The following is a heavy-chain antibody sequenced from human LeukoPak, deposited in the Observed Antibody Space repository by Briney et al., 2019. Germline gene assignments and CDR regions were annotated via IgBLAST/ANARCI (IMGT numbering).Heavy chain of an antibody. CDR2: INPDGRDT. CDR1: GFTFSSYM. CDR3: TSWGDTTAEYFQR. Sequence: GSLRLSCAASGFTFSSYMMNWVRQAPGKGLEWVAHINPDGRDTYYVDSVKGRFTISKDNAQNSMYLQMNSLRVEDTAVYYCTSWGDTTAEYFQRWGQGTLVTVSS. D-gene: IGHD2-21*02. J-gene: IGHJ1*01. V-gene: IGHV3-7*01.